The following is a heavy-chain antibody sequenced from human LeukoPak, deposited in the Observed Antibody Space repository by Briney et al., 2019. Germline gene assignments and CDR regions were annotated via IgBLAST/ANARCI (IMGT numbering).Heavy chain of an antibody. J-gene: IGHJ4*02. CDR3: AKGRSGVSSAAINY. Sequence: AGGSLRPSCAAAAFTFSSYAMSCVRQAPGKWLGWDSTISGSVASTFYTGSVKGPFNISRDNSKKKLHRQTNSVRAEDTAVYSCAKGRSGVSSAAINYWGQGTLVTVSS. CDR1: AFTFSSYA. D-gene: IGHD2-2*01. CDR2: ISGSVAST. V-gene: IGHV3-23*01.